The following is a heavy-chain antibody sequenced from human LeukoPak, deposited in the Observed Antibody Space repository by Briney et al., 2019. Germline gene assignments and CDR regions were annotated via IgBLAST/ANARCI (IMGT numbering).Heavy chain of an antibody. CDR2: ISAYNGKT. CDR3: ARDEQDFWTGVGVYMDV. D-gene: IGHD3/OR15-3a*01. V-gene: IGHV1-18*01. J-gene: IGHJ6*03. Sequence: ASVKVSCKASVYSFTSYGISWVRQAPGQGLEWMGWISAYNGKTDYAENLQGRVTMTTDTSTSTAYLELRSLRSDDTAVYYCARDEQDFWTGVGVYMDVWGKGTTVTVSS. CDR1: VYSFTSYG.